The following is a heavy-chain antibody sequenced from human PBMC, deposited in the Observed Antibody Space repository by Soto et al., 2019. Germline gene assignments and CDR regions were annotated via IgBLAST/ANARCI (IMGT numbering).Heavy chain of an antibody. CDR1: GFTFSSYT. D-gene: IGHD4-17*01. V-gene: IGHV3-23*01. CDR2: INSGGRT. Sequence: EVQLLDSGGGLVQPGGSLRLSCAASGFTFSSYTMNWVRQAPGKGLEWVSGINSGGRTYYADSVKGRFTISRDDSKNTLYLQIISLRAEDTAVYYCAKDLRPDGVWDFDYWGQGTLVTVSS. J-gene: IGHJ4*02. CDR3: AKDLRPDGVWDFDY.